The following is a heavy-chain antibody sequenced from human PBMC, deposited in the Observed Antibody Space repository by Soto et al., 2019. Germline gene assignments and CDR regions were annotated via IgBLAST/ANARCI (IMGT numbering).Heavy chain of an antibody. CDR3: ARDLWGYCGADCYPLDV. D-gene: IGHD2-21*02. CDR1: GGSISSYY. J-gene: IGHJ6*04. Sequence: QVRLQESGPGLVKPSETLSLTCTVSGGSISSYYWSWIRQPPGKGLEWIGYMYNTGSTIYNPSLKGRATLSVETSKNQFSLNLNSVTAADTAVYYCARDLWGYCGADCYPLDVWGKGTTVTVSS. V-gene: IGHV4-59*01. CDR2: MYNTGST.